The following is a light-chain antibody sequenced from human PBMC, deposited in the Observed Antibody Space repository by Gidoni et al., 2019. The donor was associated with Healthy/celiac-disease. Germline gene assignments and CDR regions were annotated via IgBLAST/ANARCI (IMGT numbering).Light chain of an antibody. CDR2: SAS. CDR3: QQSYSTPPT. Sequence: DIQMTQSPSSLSASVGDRVTITCRASQSISSPLNWYQQKPGKAPKLLIYSASCLQSGVPSRFSGSGSGTDFTLTISSLQPEDFATYYCQQSYSTPPTFGGGTKVEIK. J-gene: IGKJ4*01. CDR1: QSISSP. V-gene: IGKV1-39*01.